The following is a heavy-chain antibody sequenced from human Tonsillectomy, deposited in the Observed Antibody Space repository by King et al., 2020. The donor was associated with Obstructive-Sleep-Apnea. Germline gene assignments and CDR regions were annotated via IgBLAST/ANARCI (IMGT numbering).Heavy chain of an antibody. CDR2: IYYSGSN. CDR3: TRGGYYYFDD. D-gene: IGHD3-3*01. J-gene: IGHJ4*02. CDR1: GGSISTYY. Sequence: MQLQESGPGLVKPSETLSLTCTVSGGSISTYYWSWARQPPGKGLEWIGYIYYSGSNNYNPSLKSRVTISVDTSKNQCSLKLSSVTAADTAVYYCTRGGYYYFDDWGQGTQVTVSS. V-gene: IGHV4-59*08.